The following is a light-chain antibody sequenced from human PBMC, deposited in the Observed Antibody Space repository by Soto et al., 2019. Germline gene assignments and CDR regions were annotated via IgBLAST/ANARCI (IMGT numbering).Light chain of an antibody. CDR2: RAS. CDR3: QQYNEYPYT. Sequence: DIQMTQSPSTLSASVGDRVSITCRASQSISTYLAWYQQKPGRAPQALIYRASSLESGVPSRFSGNGSGTGFTLTISSLLPDDFATYYCQQYNEYPYTFGQGTKLEIK. J-gene: IGKJ2*01. CDR1: QSISTY. V-gene: IGKV1-5*03.